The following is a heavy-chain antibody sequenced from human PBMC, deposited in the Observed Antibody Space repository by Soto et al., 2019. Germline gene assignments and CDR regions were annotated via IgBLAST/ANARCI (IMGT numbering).Heavy chain of an antibody. Sequence: EVQVVESGGASVQPGGSLRLSCAASGFTLTSYWIHWVRQAPGKGLLWMSRIKGDETTSSYADSVKGRFTISRDNAKNTEYLQMNSLRAEDTAVYYWARGAFGSYYVDYWGQGTLVTVSS. V-gene: IGHV3-74*01. J-gene: IGHJ4*02. CDR1: GFTLTSYW. D-gene: IGHD3-10*01. CDR2: IKGDETTS. CDR3: ARGAFGSYYVDY.